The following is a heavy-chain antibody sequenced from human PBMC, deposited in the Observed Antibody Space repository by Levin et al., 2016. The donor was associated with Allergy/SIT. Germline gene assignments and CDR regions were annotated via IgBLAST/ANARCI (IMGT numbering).Heavy chain of an antibody. CDR3: ARGIVVPAVSHFHYYYGLDV. J-gene: IGHJ6*02. D-gene: IGHD2-2*01. V-gene: IGHV3-30-3*01. CDR1: GFPFSNFP. Sequence: GESLKISCAASGFPFSNFPMHWVRQAPGKGLEWVAVISYDGSKKYYADSVKGRFTISRDSSNNTVYLQMNSLRPEDTAVYYCARGIVVPAVSHFHYYYGLDVWGQGTTVTVSS. CDR2: ISYDGSKK.